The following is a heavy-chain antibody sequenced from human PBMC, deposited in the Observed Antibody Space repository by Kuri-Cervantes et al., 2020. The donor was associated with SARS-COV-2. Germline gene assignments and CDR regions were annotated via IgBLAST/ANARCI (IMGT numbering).Heavy chain of an antibody. CDR3: AKGPVGATGAFDI. Sequence: GESLKISCAASGFTFSDYYMSWIRQAPGKGLEWASYISSSSSYTNYADSVKGRFTISRDNSKNTLYLQMNSLRAEDTAVYYCAKGPVGATGAFDIWGQGTMVTVSS. V-gene: IGHV3-11*05. J-gene: IGHJ3*02. CDR2: ISSSSSYT. CDR1: GFTFSDYY. D-gene: IGHD1-26*01.